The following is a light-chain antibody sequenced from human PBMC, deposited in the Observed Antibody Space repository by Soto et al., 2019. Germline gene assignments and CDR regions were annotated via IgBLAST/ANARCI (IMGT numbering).Light chain of an antibody. CDR1: PGITSAF. V-gene: IGKV3-20*01. J-gene: IGKJ4*01. CDR2: GAS. Sequence: IVLTQSPNTLSVSPGDRATLSCRASPGITSAFLAWYQQKPGQAPRHLIYGASTRATGIPDRFTGSGSGTDFTLTISRREPEDFAVYYCQEYGSSLALTFGGGTKVEI. CDR3: QEYGSSLALT.